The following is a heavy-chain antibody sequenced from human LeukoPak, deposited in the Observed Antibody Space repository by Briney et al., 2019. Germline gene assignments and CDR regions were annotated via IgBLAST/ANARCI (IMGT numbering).Heavy chain of an antibody. J-gene: IGHJ4*02. CDR2: LYNSGST. CDR1: GFTFSSYA. V-gene: IGHV3-53*01. D-gene: IGHD5-18*01. Sequence: GGSLRLSCAASGFTFSSYAMTWVRQAPGKGLEWVSLLYNSGSTYYAASVKGRFTISTDNSKNTLYLQMNSLRAEDTAVYYCVREAVRGDTATVKGAMGYWGQGTLVTVSS. CDR3: VREAVRGDTATVKGAMGY.